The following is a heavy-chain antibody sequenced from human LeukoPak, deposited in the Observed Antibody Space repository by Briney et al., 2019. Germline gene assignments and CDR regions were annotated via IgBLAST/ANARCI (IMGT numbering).Heavy chain of an antibody. CDR1: GYSISSGYY. CDR3: ARSPYYYDSSGVTWFDP. V-gene: IGHV4-38-2*02. CDR2: IYHSGST. D-gene: IGHD3-22*01. Sequence: PSETLSLTCTVSGYSISSGYYWGWIRQPPGKGLEWIGSIYHSGSTYYNPSLKSRVTISVDTSKNQFSLKLSSVTAADTAVYYCARSPYYYDSSGVTWFDPWGQGTLVTVSS. J-gene: IGHJ5*02.